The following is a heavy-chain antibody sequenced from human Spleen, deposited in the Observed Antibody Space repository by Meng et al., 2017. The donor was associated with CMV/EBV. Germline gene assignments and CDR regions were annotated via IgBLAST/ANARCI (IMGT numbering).Heavy chain of an antibody. CDR2: ISASGGST. Sequence: GGSLRLSCAASGFDFSNHIMNWVRQAPGKGLEWVSGISASGGSTYNADSVKGRFTISRDNSKNTLYLQMNSLRAEDTAVYYCAKDRTYSGSPRAFDYWGQGTLVTVSS. D-gene: IGHD1-26*01. CDR1: GFDFSNHI. J-gene: IGHJ4*02. V-gene: IGHV3-23*01. CDR3: AKDRTYSGSPRAFDY.